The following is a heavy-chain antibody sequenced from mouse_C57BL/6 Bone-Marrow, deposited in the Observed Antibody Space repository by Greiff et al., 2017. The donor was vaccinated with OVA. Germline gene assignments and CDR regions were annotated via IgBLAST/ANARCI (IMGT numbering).Heavy chain of an antibody. CDR3: ARRHYGSSPWYFDV. Sequence: EVMLVASGGDLVKPGGSLKLSCAASGFTFSSYGMSWVRQTPDKRLEWVATISSGGSYTYYPDSVKGRFTISRDNAKNTLYLQMSSLKSEDTAMYYCARRHYGSSPWYFDVWGTGTTVTVSS. J-gene: IGHJ1*03. CDR1: GFTFSSYG. V-gene: IGHV5-6*02. CDR2: ISSGGSYT. D-gene: IGHD1-1*01.